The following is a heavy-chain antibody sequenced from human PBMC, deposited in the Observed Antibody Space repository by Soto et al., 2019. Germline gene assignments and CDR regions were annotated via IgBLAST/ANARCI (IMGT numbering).Heavy chain of an antibody. J-gene: IGHJ6*02. D-gene: IGHD1-1*01. Sequence: QVQLVQSGAEVKKPGASVKVSCKASGYTFTSYDINWVRQATGQGLEWMGWMNPNSGNTGYAQKFRGRVTMTRNTSISTAHMELSRLRSEDTAVYFWARERTGTTSMDVWGQGTTVTVSS. CDR3: ARERTGTTSMDV. CDR2: MNPNSGNT. V-gene: IGHV1-8*01. CDR1: GYTFTSYD.